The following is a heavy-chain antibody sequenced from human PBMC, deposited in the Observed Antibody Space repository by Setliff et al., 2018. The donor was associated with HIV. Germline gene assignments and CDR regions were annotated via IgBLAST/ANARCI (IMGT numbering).Heavy chain of an antibody. V-gene: IGHV4-31*02. Sequence: SETLSLTCTVTGGSISSGGFYWTWIRQHPGKGLEWIGEIDHSGSTKYHASLKSRVTISIDTSKNQTSLKLSSVTAADTAVYYCARGLNYYGSGSYLPLGYWGQGTLVTVSS. CDR2: IDHSGST. D-gene: IGHD3-10*01. J-gene: IGHJ4*02. CDR1: GGSISSGGFY. CDR3: ARGLNYYGSGSYLPLGY.